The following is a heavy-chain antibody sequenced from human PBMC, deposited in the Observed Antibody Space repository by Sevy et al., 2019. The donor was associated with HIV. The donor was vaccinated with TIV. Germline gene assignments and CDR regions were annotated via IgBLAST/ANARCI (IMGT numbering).Heavy chain of an antibody. CDR2: IYYRGST. Sequence: SETLSLTCTVSGGSISSYYWSWIRQPPGKGLEWIGYIYYRGSTNYNPSLKSRVTISVDTSKNQFSLKLSSVTAADTAVYYCASSTGGRDFWSGRFDYWGQGTLVTVSS. J-gene: IGHJ4*02. CDR1: GGSISSYY. D-gene: IGHD3-3*01. CDR3: ASSTGGRDFWSGRFDY. V-gene: IGHV4-59*01.